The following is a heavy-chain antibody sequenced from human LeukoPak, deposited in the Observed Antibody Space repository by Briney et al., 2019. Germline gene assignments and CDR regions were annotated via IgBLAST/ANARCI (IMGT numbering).Heavy chain of an antibody. D-gene: IGHD3-22*01. Sequence: TGGSLRLSCAASGFTFSSHSMNWVRQAPGKGLEWVSSISSSSSYIYYADSVKGRFTISRDNAKNSLFLQMNSLRAEDTAVYYCARVYFDSSGYPTTDYFDYWGQGTLVTVSS. J-gene: IGHJ4*02. CDR2: ISSSSSYI. CDR1: GFTFSSHS. CDR3: ARVYFDSSGYPTTDYFDY. V-gene: IGHV3-21*04.